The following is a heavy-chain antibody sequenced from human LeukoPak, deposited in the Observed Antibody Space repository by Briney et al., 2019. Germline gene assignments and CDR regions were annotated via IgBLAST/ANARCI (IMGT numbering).Heavy chain of an antibody. Sequence: QAGGSLRLSCAASGFTFSSYAMSWVRQAPGKGLEWVSAISGSGGSTYYADSVEGRFTISRDNSKNTLYLQMNSLRAEDTAVYYCAKVYSVGATYFDYWGQGTLVTVSS. D-gene: IGHD1-26*01. CDR2: ISGSGGST. CDR1: GFTFSSYA. V-gene: IGHV3-23*01. CDR3: AKVYSVGATYFDY. J-gene: IGHJ4*02.